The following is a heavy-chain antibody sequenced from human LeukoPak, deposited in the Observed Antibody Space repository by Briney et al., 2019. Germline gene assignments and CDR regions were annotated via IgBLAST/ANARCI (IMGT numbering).Heavy chain of an antibody. CDR2: FDPEDGET. Sequence: ASVTVSCKVSGYTLTELSMHWVRQAPGKGLEWMGGFDPEDGETIYAQKFQGRVTMTEDTSTDTAYMELSSLRSEDTAVYYCATEEVYYDSSGWIEWGQGTLVTVSS. J-gene: IGHJ4*02. V-gene: IGHV1-24*01. D-gene: IGHD3-22*01. CDR3: ATEEVYYDSSGWIE. CDR1: GYTLTELS.